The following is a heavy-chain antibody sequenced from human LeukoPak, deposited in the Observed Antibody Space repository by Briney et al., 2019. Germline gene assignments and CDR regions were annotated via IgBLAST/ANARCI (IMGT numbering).Heavy chain of an antibody. CDR1: GFTFSSYG. Sequence: GGSLRLSCAASGFTFSSYGMHWVRQAPGKGLEWVALISYDGSNKYYADSVKCRFTISRDNSKNTLYLQMNSLRAEDTAVYYCAKDLSLGGSGCPDYWGQGTLVTVSS. J-gene: IGHJ4*02. CDR2: ISYDGSNK. V-gene: IGHV3-30*18. D-gene: IGHD6-19*01. CDR3: AKDLSLGGSGCPDY.